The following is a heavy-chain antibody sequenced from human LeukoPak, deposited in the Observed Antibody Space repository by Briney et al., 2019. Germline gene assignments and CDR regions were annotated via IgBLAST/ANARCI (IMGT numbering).Heavy chain of an antibody. CDR1: GFIFSDYY. CDR3: ARSMITFGGVIVPMGFDY. J-gene: IGHJ4*02. D-gene: IGHD3-16*02. CDR2: VSISGGTI. V-gene: IGHV3-11*01. Sequence: GGSLRLSCAASGFIFSDYYMSWIRQAPGKGLEWVSYVSISGGTIYYADSGKGRFTISRDNAKNSLYLQMNSLRAEDTAVYYCARSMITFGGVIVPMGFDYWGQGTLVTVSS.